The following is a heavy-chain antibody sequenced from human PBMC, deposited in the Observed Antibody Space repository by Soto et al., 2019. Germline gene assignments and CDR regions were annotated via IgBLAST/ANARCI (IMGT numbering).Heavy chain of an antibody. Sequence: HSQTLSLTCAISGDSVSSNSAAWNCIRQSPSRGLEWLGRTYYRSKWYNDYAVSVKSRITINPDTSKNQFSLQLNSVTPEDTAVYYCARDRSIAARLSVRYFDYWGQGTLVTVSS. CDR1: GDSVSSNSAA. J-gene: IGHJ4*02. D-gene: IGHD6-6*01. V-gene: IGHV6-1*01. CDR3: ARDRSIAARLSVRYFDY. CDR2: TYYRSKWYN.